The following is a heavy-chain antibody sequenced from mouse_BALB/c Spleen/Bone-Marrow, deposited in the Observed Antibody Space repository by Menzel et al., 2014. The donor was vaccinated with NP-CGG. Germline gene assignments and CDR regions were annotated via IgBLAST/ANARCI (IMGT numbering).Heavy chain of an antibody. CDR2: IWAGEST. V-gene: IGHV2-9*02. Sequence: QVQLKHSGPGLVAPSQRLSITCTVSGFSLTNYGVHWVRQPPGKGLEWLGVIWAGESTNYNSALMSRLSISKDNSKNQVFLKMNSLQTDDTAMYYCARRGDGYYLDYWGQGTTLTVSS. CDR3: ARRGDGYYLDY. J-gene: IGHJ2*01. D-gene: IGHD2-3*01. CDR1: GFSLTNYG.